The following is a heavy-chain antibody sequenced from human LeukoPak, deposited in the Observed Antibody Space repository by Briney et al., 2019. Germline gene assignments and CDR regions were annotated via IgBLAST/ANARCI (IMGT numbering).Heavy chain of an antibody. J-gene: IGHJ5*01. V-gene: IGHV1-69*04. CDR1: GGTFSNDA. D-gene: IGHD3/OR15-3a*01. Sequence: ASVKVSCKASGGTFSNDAISWVRQAPGQGLEWMGRVIPTLGIALYAQRFKGGVTITADKSTSTAYMELSSLTFEDTAVYFCARDLVCTVNCKDSWGQGTLVTVSS. CDR3: ARDLVCTVNCKDS. CDR2: VIPTLGIA.